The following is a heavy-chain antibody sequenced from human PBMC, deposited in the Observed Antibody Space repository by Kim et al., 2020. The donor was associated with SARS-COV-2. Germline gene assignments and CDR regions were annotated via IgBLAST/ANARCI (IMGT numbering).Heavy chain of an antibody. V-gene: IGHV1-2*02. J-gene: IGHJ6*02. D-gene: IGHD3-16*01. Sequence: GVTLYAQKVQGRVTLTSDRSISTVYMEMNGLTSEDAGVYYCARVGITLDVWGQGTTLTVSS. CDR2: GVT. CDR3: ARVGITLDV.